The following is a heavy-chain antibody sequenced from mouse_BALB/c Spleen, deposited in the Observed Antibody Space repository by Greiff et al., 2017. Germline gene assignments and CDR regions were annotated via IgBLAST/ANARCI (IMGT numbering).Heavy chain of an antibody. CDR3: ARGVYYGYVGYFDV. CDR1: GYAFSSYW. Sequence: QVQLKESGAELVRPGSSVKISCKASGYAFSSYWMNWVKQRPGQGLEWIGQIYPGDGDTNYNGKFKGKATLTADKSSSTAYMQLSSLTSEDSAVYFCARGVYYGYVGYFDVWGAGTTVTVSS. V-gene: IGHV1-80*01. CDR2: IYPGDGDT. J-gene: IGHJ1*01. D-gene: IGHD1-2*01.